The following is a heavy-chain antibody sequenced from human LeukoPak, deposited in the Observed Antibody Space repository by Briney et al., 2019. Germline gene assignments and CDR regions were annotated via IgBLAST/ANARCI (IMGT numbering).Heavy chain of an antibody. CDR2: ITDDEDT. Sequence: GGSLRLSCVASGFPFRSYAMTWVRQTPGKGLESVSVITDDEDTYYADSVKGRFTISRDNSKNTLYLQMNSLRAEDTAVYYCAKEGTGIHFDYWGQGTLVTVSS. J-gene: IGHJ4*02. V-gene: IGHV3-23*01. D-gene: IGHD1-1*01. CDR3: AKEGTGIHFDY. CDR1: GFPFRSYA.